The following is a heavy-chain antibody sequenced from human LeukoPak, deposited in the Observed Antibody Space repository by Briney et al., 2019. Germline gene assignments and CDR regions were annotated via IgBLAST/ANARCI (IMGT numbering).Heavy chain of an antibody. J-gene: IGHJ1*01. D-gene: IGHD6-19*01. CDR3: AGASIAVARTFFQH. Sequence: GGSLRLSCAASGFTFSSYSMNWVRQAPGKGLEWVSSISSSSSNIYYADSVKGRFTISRDNSKNSLYLQMNSLRAEDTAVYYCAGASIAVARTFFQHWGQGTLVTVSS. CDR2: ISSSSSNI. CDR1: GFTFSSYS. V-gene: IGHV3-21*01.